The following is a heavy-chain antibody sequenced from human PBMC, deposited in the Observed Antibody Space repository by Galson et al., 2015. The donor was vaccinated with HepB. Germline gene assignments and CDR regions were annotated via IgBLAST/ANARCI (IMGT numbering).Heavy chain of an antibody. CDR1: GFTFSDYY. J-gene: IGHJ4*02. CDR3: ARSSHPAVAVDY. D-gene: IGHD6-19*01. CDR2: ISSSSSYT. Sequence: SLRLSCAASGFTFSDYYMSWIRQAPGKGLEWVSYISSSSSYTNYANSVKGRFTISRDNAKNSLYLQMNSLRAEDTAVYYCARSSHPAVAVDYWGQGTLVTVSS. V-gene: IGHV3-11*06.